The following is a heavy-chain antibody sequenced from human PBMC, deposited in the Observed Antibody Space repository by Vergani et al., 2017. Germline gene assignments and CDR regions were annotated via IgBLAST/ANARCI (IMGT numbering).Heavy chain of an antibody. Sequence: QVQLVQSGAEVKKPGSSVKVSCQASGGTFSSYAISWVRQAPGQGLEWMGRIIPILGIANYAQKFQGRVTITADKSTSTAYMELRSLRSDDTAVYYCARAGGSSTSSYDFDYWGQGTLVTVSS. CDR1: GGTFSSYA. J-gene: IGHJ4*02. CDR2: IIPILGIA. CDR3: ARAGGSSTSSYDFDY. D-gene: IGHD2-2*01. V-gene: IGHV1-69*04.